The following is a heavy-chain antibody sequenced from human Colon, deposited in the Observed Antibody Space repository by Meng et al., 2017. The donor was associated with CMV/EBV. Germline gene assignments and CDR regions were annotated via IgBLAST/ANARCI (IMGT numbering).Heavy chain of an antibody. Sequence: ASVKVSCKASGYTFTGYYMHWVRQAPGQGLEWMGWINPNSGGTNYAQKFQGRVTMTTDTSTNTAYMELRSLRSDDTAVYYCARETRRRDGDYYYAMDVWGQGTTVTVSS. CDR1: GYTFTGYY. D-gene: IGHD3-16*01. J-gene: IGHJ6*02. CDR3: ARETRRRDGDYYYAMDV. CDR2: INPNSGGT. V-gene: IGHV1-2*02.